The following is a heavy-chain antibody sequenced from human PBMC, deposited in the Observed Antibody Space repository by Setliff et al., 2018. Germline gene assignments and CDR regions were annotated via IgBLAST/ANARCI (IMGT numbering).Heavy chain of an antibody. J-gene: IGHJ3*02. V-gene: IGHV1-18*03. CDR1: GYTFTSYG. Sequence: ASVKVSCKASGYTFTSYGTSWVRQAPGQGLEWMGWISAYNGNTNYAQKFQGRVTMTRDTSINTAYLELSRLRSDDMAVYYCARTSAFDIWGQGTMVTVSS. CDR3: ARTSAFDI. CDR2: ISAYNGNT.